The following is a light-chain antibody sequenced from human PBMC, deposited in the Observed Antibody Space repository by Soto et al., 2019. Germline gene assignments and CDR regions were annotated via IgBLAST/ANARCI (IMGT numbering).Light chain of an antibody. Sequence: DIQMTQSPSTLSASVGDRVTITCRASQSISGWLAWYQQRPGKAPKLQIYDASSLESGVPSRFSGSGSGTEFTLTIGGLQPDDFATYYCQQYSGYSLFTFGPGTKVDIK. CDR1: QSISGW. J-gene: IGKJ3*01. CDR3: QQYSGYSLFT. V-gene: IGKV1-5*01. CDR2: DAS.